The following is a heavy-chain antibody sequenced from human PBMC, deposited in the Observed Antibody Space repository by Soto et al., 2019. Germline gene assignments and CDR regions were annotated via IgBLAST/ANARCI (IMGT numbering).Heavy chain of an antibody. CDR1: GGSFSGNY. V-gene: IGHV4-34*01. CDR3: ARVGPRYYYGSGSQFNWFDP. Sequence: SETLSRTCAVYGGSFSGNYWSWILRPPGKGLEWIGEINHSGSTNYNPSLKSRVTISVDTSKNQFSLKLSSVTAADTAVYYCARVGPRYYYGSGSQFNWFDPWGQGTLVTVSS. J-gene: IGHJ5*02. CDR2: INHSGST. D-gene: IGHD3-10*01.